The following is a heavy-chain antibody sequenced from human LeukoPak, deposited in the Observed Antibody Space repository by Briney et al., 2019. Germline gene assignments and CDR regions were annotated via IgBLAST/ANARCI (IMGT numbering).Heavy chain of an antibody. D-gene: IGHD3-22*01. CDR2: IRYDGSNK. Sequence: PGGSLRLSCAASGFTFSSYGMHWVRQAPGKGLEGVAFIRYDGSNKYYADSVKGRFTISRDNSKNTLYLQMNSLRAEDTAVYYCANGYYYDSSGYYATGPFDYWGQGTLVTVSS. CDR3: ANGYYYDSSGYYATGPFDY. V-gene: IGHV3-30*02. CDR1: GFTFSSYG. J-gene: IGHJ4*02.